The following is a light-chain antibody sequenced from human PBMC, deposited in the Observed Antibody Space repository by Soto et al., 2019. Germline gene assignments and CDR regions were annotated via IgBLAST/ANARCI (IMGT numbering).Light chain of an antibody. J-gene: IGKJ1*01. CDR3: QQYGSSRST. Sequence: EIVLTQSPGTLSLSPGERASLSCRASQTVSTGYLAWYQQKPGQAPRLLIYGASSRATGIPDRFSGGGSGTDFTLSISRLEPEDFAVYYCQQYGSSRSTFVHGTKLNIK. V-gene: IGKV3-20*01. CDR1: QTVSTGY. CDR2: GAS.